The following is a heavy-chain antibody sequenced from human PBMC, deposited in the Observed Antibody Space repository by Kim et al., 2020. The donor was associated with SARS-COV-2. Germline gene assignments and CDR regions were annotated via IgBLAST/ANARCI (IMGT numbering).Heavy chain of an antibody. CDR2: IKPDGSIR. D-gene: IGHD4-4*01. CDR1: VFSFSKDW. Sequence: GGSLRLSCAASVFSFSKDWLTWVRQAPGKGLEWVANIKPDGSIRNYLDSVKGRFTISRDNAKKSVYLQMNSLRVEDTAIYYCANNNDYTFPCWGQGTLVT. V-gene: IGHV3-7*03. J-gene: IGHJ4*02. CDR3: ANNNDYTFPC.